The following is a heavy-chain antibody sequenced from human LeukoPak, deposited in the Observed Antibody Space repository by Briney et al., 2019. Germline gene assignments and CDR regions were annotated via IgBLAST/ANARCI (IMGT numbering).Heavy chain of an antibody. CDR1: GNSMRSYY. D-gene: IGHD1-26*01. J-gene: IGHJ2*01. Sequence: SETLSLTCTVSGNSMRSYYWSWIRQPPGKGLEWIGYIYDIGTTNYHPSLKSRVTISIDTSKNQFSLRLTSMTAADTAVYYCVRDWVVGGTHWYFDLWGRGTLVTVFS. CDR2: IYDIGTT. CDR3: VRDWVVGGTHWYFDL. V-gene: IGHV4-59*01.